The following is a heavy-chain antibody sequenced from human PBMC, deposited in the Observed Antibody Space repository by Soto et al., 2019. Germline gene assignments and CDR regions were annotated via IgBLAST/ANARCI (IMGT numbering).Heavy chain of an antibody. J-gene: IGHJ3*02. CDR2: IKSKTDGGTT. V-gene: IGHV3-15*07. D-gene: IGHD3-10*01. CDR3: TTTKSDVWFGELTDAFDI. Sequence: GGSLRLSCAASGFTFSNAWMNWVRQAPGKGLEWVGRIKSKTDGGTTDYAATVKGRFTISRDDSNNTLYLQMNSLKTEDTAVYYCTTTKSDVWFGELTDAFDIWGQGTMVTVSS. CDR1: GFTFSNAW.